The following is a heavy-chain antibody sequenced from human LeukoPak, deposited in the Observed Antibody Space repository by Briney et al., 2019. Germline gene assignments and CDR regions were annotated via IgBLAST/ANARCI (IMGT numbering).Heavy chain of an antibody. Sequence: GGSLRLSCAASGFTFSSYAMSWVRQPPGKGLEWVSAISGSGGSTYYADSVKGRFTISRDNSKNTLYLQMNSLRAEDTAVYYCAKVLGVLRYFDLFWGQGTLVTVSS. D-gene: IGHD3-9*01. CDR3: AKVLGVLRYFDLF. V-gene: IGHV3-23*01. CDR1: GFTFSSYA. J-gene: IGHJ4*02. CDR2: ISGSGGST.